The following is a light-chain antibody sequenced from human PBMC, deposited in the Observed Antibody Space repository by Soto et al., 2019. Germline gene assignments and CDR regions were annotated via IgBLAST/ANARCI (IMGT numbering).Light chain of an antibody. V-gene: IGLV2-8*01. Sequence: QSALTQPPSASGSPGQSVTISCTGTSSDVGGYNYVSWYQQHPGKAPKLIIYEVSKRPSGVPDRFSGSKSGTSASLAITGLQAEDEADYYCQSYDSSLSAPVVFGGGTKLTVL. J-gene: IGLJ2*01. CDR3: QSYDSSLSAPVV. CDR1: SSDVGGYNY. CDR2: EVS.